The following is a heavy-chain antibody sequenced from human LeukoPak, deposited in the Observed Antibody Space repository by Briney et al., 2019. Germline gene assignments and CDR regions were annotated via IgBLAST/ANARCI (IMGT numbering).Heavy chain of an antibody. J-gene: IGHJ3*02. D-gene: IGHD2-2*03. CDR1: GYTFTGYY. CDR3: ARDLTWIHDAFDI. CDR2: INPNSGGT. Sequence: ASVKVSCKASGYTFTGYYMHWVRQAPGQGLEWMGWINPNSGGTNYAQKFQGRVTMTRDTSISTAYMELSRLGSDDTAVYYCARDLTWIHDAFDIWGQGTMVTVSS. V-gene: IGHV1-2*02.